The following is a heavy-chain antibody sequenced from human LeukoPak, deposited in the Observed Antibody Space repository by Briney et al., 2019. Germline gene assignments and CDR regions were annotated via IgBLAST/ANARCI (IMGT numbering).Heavy chain of an antibody. V-gene: IGHV5-10-1*01. CDR2: IDPSDSYT. CDR3: ARPAYCSGGSCYSTEDY. J-gene: IGHJ4*02. CDR1: GYSFTSYW. D-gene: IGHD2-15*01. Sequence: KAGESLKISCKGSGYSFTSYWISWVRQMPGKGLEWMGRIDPSDSYTNYSPSFQGHVTISADKSISTAYLQWSSLKASDTAMYYCARPAYCSGGSCYSTEDYWGQGTLVTVFS.